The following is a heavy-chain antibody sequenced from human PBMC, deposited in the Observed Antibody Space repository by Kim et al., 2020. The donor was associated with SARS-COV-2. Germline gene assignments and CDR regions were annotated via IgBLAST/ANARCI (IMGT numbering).Heavy chain of an antibody. J-gene: IGHJ6*02. V-gene: IGHV1-18*01. D-gene: IGHD7-27*01. CDR3: ARENWAMDV. Sequence: NDNIDYAPKFQGRVTMTIDTSTRTGYMELRSLTSDDTGVYFCARENWAMDVWGQGTTVTVSS. CDR2: NDNI.